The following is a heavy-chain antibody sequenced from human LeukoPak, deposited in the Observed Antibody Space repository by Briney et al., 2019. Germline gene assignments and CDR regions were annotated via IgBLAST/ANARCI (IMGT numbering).Heavy chain of an antibody. CDR3: ARSTTRGYSSSALGP. CDR1: GGSISSSSYY. Sequence: PSETLSLTCTVSGGSISSSSYYWGWIRQPPGKGLEWIGYIYYSGSTNYNPSLKSRVTISADTSKNQFSLKLSSVTAADTAVYYCARSTTRGYSSSALGPWGQGTLVTVSS. D-gene: IGHD6-6*01. V-gene: IGHV4-61*05. CDR2: IYYSGST. J-gene: IGHJ5*02.